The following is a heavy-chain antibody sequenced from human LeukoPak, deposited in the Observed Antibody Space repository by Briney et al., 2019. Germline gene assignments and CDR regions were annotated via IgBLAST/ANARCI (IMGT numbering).Heavy chain of an antibody. V-gene: IGHV3-30*04. D-gene: IGHD3-10*01. CDR2: ISYDGSNK. Sequence: GGSLRLSCAASGFTFSSYAMHRVRQAPGKGLEWVAVISYDGSNKYYADSVKGRFTISRDNSKNTLYLQMNSLRAEDTAVYYCARDGDYYGSGRPYYWGQGTLVTVSS. CDR3: ARDGDYYGSGRPYY. J-gene: IGHJ4*02. CDR1: GFTFSSYA.